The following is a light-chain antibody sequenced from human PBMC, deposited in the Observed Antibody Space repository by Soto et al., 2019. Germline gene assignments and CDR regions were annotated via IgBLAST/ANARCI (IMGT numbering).Light chain of an antibody. V-gene: IGKV3-15*01. CDR3: QQYNKWPLT. CDR2: GAF. CDR1: QSISSN. Sequence: EIVMTQSPVTLSVSPGERATLSCRASQSISSNLAWYQQKPGQAPRLLVSGAFTRATGIPARFSGSGSGTEFTLTISSLQSEDFAVYYCQQYNKWPLTFGGGTKVEIK. J-gene: IGKJ4*01.